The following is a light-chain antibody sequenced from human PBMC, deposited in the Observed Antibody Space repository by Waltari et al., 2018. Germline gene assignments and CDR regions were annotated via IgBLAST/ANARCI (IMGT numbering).Light chain of an antibody. Sequence: SYELTQPPSVSVSPGQTATITCSDNTLGGTYASWYQQRPGQSPVLIIYQATKRPSGIPERFSGSNSGNTATLTISGTQTMDEAHYYCQAWDSTTYVLFGGLTKLTVL. V-gene: IGLV3-1*01. J-gene: IGLJ2*01. CDR2: QAT. CDR1: TLGGTY. CDR3: QAWDSTTYVL.